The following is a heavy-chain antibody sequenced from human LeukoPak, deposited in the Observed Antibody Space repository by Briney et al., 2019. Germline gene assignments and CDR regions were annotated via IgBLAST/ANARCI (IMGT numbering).Heavy chain of an antibody. D-gene: IGHD6-13*01. V-gene: IGHV4-30-2*01. CDR1: GGSISSGGYS. CDR2: IYHSGST. CDR3: ARYIAAAHTNWFDP. J-gene: IGHJ5*02. Sequence: SETLSLTCAVSGGSISSGGYSWSWIRQPPGKGLEWIGYIYHSGSTYYNPSLKSRVTISVDRSKNQFSLKLSSVTAADTAVYYCARYIAAAHTNWFDPWGQGTLVTVSS.